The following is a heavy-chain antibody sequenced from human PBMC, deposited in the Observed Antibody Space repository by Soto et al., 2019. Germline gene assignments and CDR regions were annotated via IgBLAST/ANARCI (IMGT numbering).Heavy chain of an antibody. V-gene: IGHV5-10-1*01. CDR2: IDPSDSYT. Sequence: GESLKISCKGSGYSFTSYWISWVRQMPGKGLEWMGRIDPSDSYTNYSPSFQGHVTISADKSISTAYLQWSSLKASDTAMYYCARRSSGWYAGSVYYYGMDVWGQGTTVTVSS. CDR3: ARRSSGWYAGSVYYYGMDV. J-gene: IGHJ6*02. D-gene: IGHD6-19*01. CDR1: GYSFTSYW.